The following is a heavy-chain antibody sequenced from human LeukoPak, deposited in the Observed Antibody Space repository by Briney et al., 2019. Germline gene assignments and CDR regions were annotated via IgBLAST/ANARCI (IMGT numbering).Heavy chain of an antibody. CDR3: ARVGGSSPPEDYYYYMDV. V-gene: IGHV4-34*01. J-gene: IGHJ6*03. Sequence: PSETLSLTCAVYGGSFSGYYWSWIRQPPGKGLEWIGEINHSGSTNYNPSLKSRVTISVDKSKNQFSLKLSSVTAADTAVYYCARVGGSSPPEDYYYYMDVWGKGTTVTVSS. D-gene: IGHD6-6*01. CDR1: GGSFSGYY. CDR2: INHSGST.